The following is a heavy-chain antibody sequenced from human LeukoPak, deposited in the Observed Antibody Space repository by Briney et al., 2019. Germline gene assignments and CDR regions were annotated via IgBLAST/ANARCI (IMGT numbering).Heavy chain of an antibody. CDR1: GFTFADYG. CDR3: ARDWGAAAGTLLVL. V-gene: IGHV3-20*01. D-gene: IGHD6-13*01. CDR2: INWSGDST. J-gene: IGHJ4*02. Sequence: GASLRLSCEASGFTFADYGMSWVRQVPGKGLEWVSSINWSGDSTGYADSVKGRFTISRDKAKNALYLQMNSLRADDTALYHCARDWGAAAGTLLVLGGRGTVV.